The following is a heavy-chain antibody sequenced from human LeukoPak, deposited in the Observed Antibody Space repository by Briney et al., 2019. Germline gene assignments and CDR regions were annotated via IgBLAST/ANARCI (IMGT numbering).Heavy chain of an antibody. V-gene: IGHV3-11*04. CDR3: AELGITMIGGV. CDR2: ISSSGDTI. Sequence: KTGGSLRLSCAASGFTFSDYYMSWIRQAPGKGLEWISYISSSGDTIFYADSVKGRFTISRDNAKNSLYLQMNSLRAEDTAVYYCAELGITMIGGVWGKGTTVTISS. D-gene: IGHD3-10*02. J-gene: IGHJ6*04. CDR1: GFTFSDYY.